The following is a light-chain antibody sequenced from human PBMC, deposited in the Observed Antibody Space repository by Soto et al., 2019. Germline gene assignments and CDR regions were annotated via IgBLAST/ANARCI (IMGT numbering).Light chain of an antibody. J-gene: IGKJ1*01. V-gene: IGKV1-39*01. Sequence: DIEMTQSPSSLSASVGETITITCRASQSISSSLNWFQHSPGQPPKLLLFAASNLHAGVPPRFSGSGSGTSFSLTIRSLQPEDFATYYCQQSFNLPRTFGPGTRG. CDR1: QSISSS. CDR2: AAS. CDR3: QQSFNLPRT.